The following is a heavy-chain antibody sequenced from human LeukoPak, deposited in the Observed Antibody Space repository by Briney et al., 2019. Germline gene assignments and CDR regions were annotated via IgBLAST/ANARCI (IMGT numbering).Heavy chain of an antibody. J-gene: IGHJ5*02. CDR1: GGSMSTYY. Sequence: SETLSLTCTVSGGSMSTYYWSWIRQSPGKGLEWIGYIYYSGTTNYNPSLKSRVTISVDTSKNHFSLKLSPVTAADTAVYYCARGAVPAAMAWFDPWGRGTLVTVSS. CDR2: IYYSGTT. V-gene: IGHV4-59*01. CDR3: ARGAVPAAMAWFDP. D-gene: IGHD2-2*01.